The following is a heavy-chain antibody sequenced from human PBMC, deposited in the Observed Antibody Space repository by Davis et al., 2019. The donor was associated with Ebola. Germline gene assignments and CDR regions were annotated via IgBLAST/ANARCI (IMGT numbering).Heavy chain of an antibody. CDR1: DYTFTSYG. CDR2: ISAYNGNT. J-gene: IGHJ4*02. CDR3: ARLDDSSGWYYGGFDY. V-gene: IGHV1-18*01. Sequence: ASVKVSCKASDYTFTSYGISWVRQAPGQGLEWMGWISAYNGNTNYAQKLQGRVTMTTDTSTSTAYMELRSLRSDDTAVYYCARLDDSSGWYYGGFDYWGQGTLVTVSS. D-gene: IGHD6-19*01.